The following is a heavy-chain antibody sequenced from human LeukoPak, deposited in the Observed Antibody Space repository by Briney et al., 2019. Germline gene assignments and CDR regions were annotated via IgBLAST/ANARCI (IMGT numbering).Heavy chain of an antibody. CDR2: INPGNGET. CDR1: GYIFTNYA. V-gene: IGHV1-3*01. CDR3: ARNAAGYDFWSGYYTSYYYYGMDV. J-gene: IGHJ6*02. Sequence: ASVKVSCKGSGYIFTNYAVQWVRQAPGQSLEWLGWINPGNGETRYSRKFQGRVTMSIDTSATTAYMELRSLRSDDTAVYYCARNAAGYDFWSGYYTSYYYYGMDVWGQGTTVTVSS. D-gene: IGHD3-3*01.